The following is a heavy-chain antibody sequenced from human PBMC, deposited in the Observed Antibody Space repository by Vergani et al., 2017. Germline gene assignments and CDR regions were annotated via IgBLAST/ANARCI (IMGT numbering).Heavy chain of an antibody. J-gene: IGHJ6*02. Sequence: QVQLQESGPGLVKPSETLSLTCTVSGGSISSYYWSWIRQPPGKGLEWIGYIYYSGSTNYNPSLKRRVTISVDTSKNQFSLKLSSVTAADTAVYYCARVEMATEGPLHYYYGMDVWGQGTTVTVSS. D-gene: IGHD5-24*01. V-gene: IGHV4-59*01. CDR3: ARVEMATEGPLHYYYGMDV. CDR1: GGSISSYY. CDR2: IYYSGST.